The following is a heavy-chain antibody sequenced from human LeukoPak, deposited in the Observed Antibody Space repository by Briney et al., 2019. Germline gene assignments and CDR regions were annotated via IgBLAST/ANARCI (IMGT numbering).Heavy chain of an antibody. Sequence: ASVKVSCKASGGTFSSYHMHWVRQAPGQGLEIMGIINPGGGSTTYAQKFQGRVTMTRDTSTSTVYMELSSLRSEDTAVYYCAKLAAAGTAHYYFDYWGQGTLVTVSS. CDR3: AKLAAAGTAHYYFDY. CDR1: GGTFSSYH. D-gene: IGHD6-13*01. J-gene: IGHJ4*02. CDR2: INPGGGST. V-gene: IGHV1-46*01.